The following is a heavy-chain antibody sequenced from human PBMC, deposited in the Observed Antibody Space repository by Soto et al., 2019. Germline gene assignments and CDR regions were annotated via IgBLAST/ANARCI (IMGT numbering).Heavy chain of an antibody. CDR1: GFTFSSYA. CDR2: ISGSGIST. V-gene: IGHV3-23*01. CDR3: AKARGTIIVVVPYFES. J-gene: IGHJ4*01. Sequence: VSLRLSCAASGFTFSSYAMSCVSQAPGQVLEWVSAISGSGISTYYADSVKGRFTLSRDNSKNTLYLQMNSLRAEDTAVYFCAKARGTIIVVVPYFESWGHGTL. D-gene: IGHD3-22*01.